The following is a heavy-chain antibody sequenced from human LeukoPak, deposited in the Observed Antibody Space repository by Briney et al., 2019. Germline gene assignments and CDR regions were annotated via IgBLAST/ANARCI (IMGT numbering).Heavy chain of an antibody. Sequence: SETLSLTCTISGGSTTGYFWSWIRQPPGKGLEWIGYVFYSGGTLYNPSLESRVTISVDTSKTHFSLELTSVTAADTAVYYCARGHNSPTDYVWGSYRPFDYWGQGTLVTVSS. D-gene: IGHD3-16*02. V-gene: IGHV4-59*08. J-gene: IGHJ4*02. CDR3: ARGHNSPTDYVWGSYRPFDY. CDR2: VFYSGGT. CDR1: GGSTTGYF.